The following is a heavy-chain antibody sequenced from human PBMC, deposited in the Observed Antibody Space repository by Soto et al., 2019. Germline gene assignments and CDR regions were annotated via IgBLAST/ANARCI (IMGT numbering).Heavy chain of an antibody. D-gene: IGHD6-6*01. CDR3: ARGPIAARPKWYYYYYMDV. J-gene: IGHJ6*03. CDR1: GFTFSSYW. Sequence: GGSLRLSCAASGFTFSSYWMHWVRQAPGKGLVWVSRINSDGSSTSYADSVKGRFTISRDNAKNTLYLQMNSLRAEDTAVYYCARGPIAARPKWYYYYYMDVWGKGTTVTVSS. V-gene: IGHV3-74*01. CDR2: INSDGSST.